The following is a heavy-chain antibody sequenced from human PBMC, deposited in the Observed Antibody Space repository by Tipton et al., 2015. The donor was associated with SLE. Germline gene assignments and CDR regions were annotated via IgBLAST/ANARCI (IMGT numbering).Heavy chain of an antibody. CDR2: IYTSGST. CDR3: AREFLNPVTTVHYYFDL. J-gene: IGHJ2*01. V-gene: IGHV4-4*08. Sequence: TLSLTCTVSGDSISIYYWSWIRQPPGKGLEWIGRIYTSGSTNYHPSLRSRVTISLDTSKNQFSLKLTSVTATDTAVYYCAREFLNPVTTVHYYFDLWGRGTLVTVSS. CDR1: GDSISIYY. D-gene: IGHD4-11*01.